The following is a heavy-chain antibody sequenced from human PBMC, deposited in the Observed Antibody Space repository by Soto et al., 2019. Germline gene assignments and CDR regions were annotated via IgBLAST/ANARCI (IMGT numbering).Heavy chain of an antibody. CDR3: ATESVDTAMEHRIGTDV. J-gene: IGHJ6*02. D-gene: IGHD5-18*01. V-gene: IGHV3-7*01. Sequence: GGSLRLSCAGSGFTFSSYWMSWVRQAPGKGLEWVANINQDGSGKYYGDSVRGRFTLSRDNAENALFLQMNSLRDEDTAVYYCATESVDTAMEHRIGTDVWGQGTTVTVSS. CDR2: INQDGSGK. CDR1: GFTFSSYW.